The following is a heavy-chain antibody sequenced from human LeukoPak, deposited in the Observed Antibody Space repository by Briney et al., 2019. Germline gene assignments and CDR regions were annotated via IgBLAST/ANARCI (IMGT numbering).Heavy chain of an antibody. V-gene: IGHV3-49*04. J-gene: IGHJ4*02. Sequence: GGSLRLSCTTSGFTFGDYAMSCVRQAPGKGREWVGFIRSEPFGGTPDYAASVKGRITISRDDPKRIAYLQMYILTTENTAVYYCTSTEFVSGRYHFDFWGQGTLVTVSS. CDR1: GFTFGDYA. CDR3: TSTEFVSGRYHFDF. D-gene: IGHD2-15*01. CDR2: IRSEPFGGTP.